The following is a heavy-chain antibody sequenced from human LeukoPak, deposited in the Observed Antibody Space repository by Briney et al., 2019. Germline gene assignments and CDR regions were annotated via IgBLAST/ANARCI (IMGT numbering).Heavy chain of an antibody. D-gene: IGHD1-26*01. CDR2: IYNSGST. CDR1: GGSFSGYY. V-gene: IGHV4-59*10. Sequence: SETLSLTCAVYGGSFSGYYWSWIRQPPGKGLEWIGRIYNSGSTNYNPSLKSRVTMSVDTSKNQFSLKVSSVTAADTAVYYCARTFSGSYSDFDYWGQGTLVTVSS. CDR3: ARTFSGSYSDFDY. J-gene: IGHJ4*02.